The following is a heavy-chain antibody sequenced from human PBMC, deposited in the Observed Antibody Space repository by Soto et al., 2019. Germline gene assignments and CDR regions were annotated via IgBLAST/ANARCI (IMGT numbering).Heavy chain of an antibody. CDR1: GFSLSTSGVG. CDR3: AHSRIVGARSTWFDP. CDR2: IYWDDDK. J-gene: IGHJ5*02. D-gene: IGHD1-26*01. Sequence: QITLKGSGPTLVKPTQTLTLTCTFSGFSLSTSGVGVGWIRQPPGKALEWLTLIYWDDDKRYSPSLKSRLTITKDTSKNQVVLTMTNMDPVDTATYYCAHSRIVGARSTWFDPWGQGTLVTVSS. V-gene: IGHV2-5*02.